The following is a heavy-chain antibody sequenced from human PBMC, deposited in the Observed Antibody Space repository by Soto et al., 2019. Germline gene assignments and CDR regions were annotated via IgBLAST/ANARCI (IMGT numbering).Heavy chain of an antibody. CDR1: GGSISSGGYY. CDR3: AREVVVVVAATPIFWFDP. CDR2: IYYSGST. D-gene: IGHD2-15*01. V-gene: IGHV4-30-4*01. J-gene: IGHJ5*02. Sequence: SETLSLTCTVSGGSISSGGYYWSWIRQPPGKGLEWIGYIYYSGSTYYNPSLKSRVTISVDTSKNQFSLKLSSVTAADTAVYYCAREVVVVVAATPIFWFDPWGQGTLVTVSS.